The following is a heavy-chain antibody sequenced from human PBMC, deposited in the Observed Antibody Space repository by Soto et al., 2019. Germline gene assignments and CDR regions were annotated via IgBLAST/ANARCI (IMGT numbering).Heavy chain of an antibody. CDR1: GGSISSYY. J-gene: IGHJ6*03. CDR2: IYYSGST. V-gene: IGHV4-59*01. CDR3: ARVVAYYYYYMDV. Sequence: SETLSLTCTVSGGSISSYYWSWIRQPPGKGLEWIGYIYYSGSTNYNPSLKSRVTISVDTSKNQFSLKLSSVTAADTAVYYCARVVAYYYYYMDVWGKGTTVTVSS.